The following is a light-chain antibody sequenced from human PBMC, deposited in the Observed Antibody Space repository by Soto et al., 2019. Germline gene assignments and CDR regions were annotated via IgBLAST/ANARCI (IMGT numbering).Light chain of an antibody. CDR1: SSNIGSNT. CDR3: APWDDSLSGVV. J-gene: IGLJ2*01. Sequence: QSVLTQPPSASGTPGQRVTISCSGSSSNIGSNTVNWYQQLPGTAPKLLIYSNNQRPSGVPDRFSGSKSGTSASLAISGLQSEDEADYYCAPWDDSLSGVVFGGGTKLTVL. V-gene: IGLV1-44*01. CDR2: SNN.